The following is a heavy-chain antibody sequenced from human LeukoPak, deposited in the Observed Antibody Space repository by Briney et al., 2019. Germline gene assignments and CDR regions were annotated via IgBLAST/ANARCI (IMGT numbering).Heavy chain of an antibody. V-gene: IGHV3-11*06. CDR2: ISSNSSYT. D-gene: IGHD2/OR15-2a*01. CDR1: GFTFSDYY. CDR3: LPLLSRPYVEDGFDI. Sequence: GGSLRLSCTASGFTFSDYYMSWIRQAPGKGLEWVSYISSNSSYTKYADSVKGRFTISRDNARNSLYLQMNSLRAEDTAVYYCLPLLSRPYVEDGFDIWGQGTMVTVSS. J-gene: IGHJ3*02.